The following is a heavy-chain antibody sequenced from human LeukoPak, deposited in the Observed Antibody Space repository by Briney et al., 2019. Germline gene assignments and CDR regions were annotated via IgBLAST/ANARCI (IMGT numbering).Heavy chain of an antibody. CDR1: RFTFSSYW. V-gene: IGHV3-7*03. J-gene: IGHJ4*02. D-gene: IGHD3-22*01. CDR2: IKQGGSEK. Sequence: GGSLRLSCAASRFTFSSYWMSWVRQAPGKGLEWVANIKQGGSEKFYVDSVKGRFTISRDNAKNSLYLQMNSLRAEDTAVYYCARTYDSSGYCFDYWGQGTLVTVSS. CDR3: ARTYDSSGYCFDY.